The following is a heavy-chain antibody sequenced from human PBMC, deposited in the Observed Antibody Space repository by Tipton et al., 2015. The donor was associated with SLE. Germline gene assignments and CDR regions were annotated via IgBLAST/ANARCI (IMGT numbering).Heavy chain of an antibody. J-gene: IGHJ3*02. CDR3: ARAAMTTVTTKGAFDI. CDR2: IYPGDSDT. V-gene: IGHV5-51*03. CDR1: GYSFTSYW. D-gene: IGHD4-17*01. Sequence: QSGAEVKKPGESLKISCKGSGYSFTSYWIGWVRQMPGKGLEWMGIIYPGDSDTRYSPSFQGQVTIPADKSISTAYLQWSSLKASDTAMYYCARAAMTTVTTKGAFDIWGQGTMVTVSS.